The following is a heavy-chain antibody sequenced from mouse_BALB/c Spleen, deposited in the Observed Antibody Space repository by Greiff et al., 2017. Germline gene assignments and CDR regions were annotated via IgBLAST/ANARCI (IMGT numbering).Heavy chain of an antibody. V-gene: IGHV7-3*02. J-gene: IGHJ4*01. CDR2: IRNKANGYTT. CDR3: ARVCSYDAMDY. D-gene: IGHD1-1*01. Sequence: EVQGVESGGGLVQPGGSLRLSCATSGFTFTDYYMSWVRQPPGKALEWLGFIRNKANGYTTEYSASVKGRFTISRDNSQSILYLQMNTLRAEDSATYYCARVCSYDAMDYWGQGTSVTVSS. CDR1: GFTFTDYY.